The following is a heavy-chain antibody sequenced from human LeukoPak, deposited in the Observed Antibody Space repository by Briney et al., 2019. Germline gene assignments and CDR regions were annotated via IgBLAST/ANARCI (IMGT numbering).Heavy chain of an antibody. Sequence: GRSLRLSCAASGFTFDDYAMHWVRQAPGKGLEWVSGISWNSGSIGYVDSVKGRFTISRDNAMNSLYLQMDSLRVEDTAIYYCARSVPYGTTWYGRSDCWGQGTQVTVSS. CDR1: GFTFDDYA. CDR3: ARSVPYGTTWYGRSDC. CDR2: ISWNSGSI. V-gene: IGHV3-9*01. J-gene: IGHJ4*02. D-gene: IGHD6-13*01.